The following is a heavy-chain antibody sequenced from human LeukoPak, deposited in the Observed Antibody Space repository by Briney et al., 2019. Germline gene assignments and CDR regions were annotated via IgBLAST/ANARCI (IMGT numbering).Heavy chain of an antibody. CDR2: IYYSGST. CDR3: ARDSPSPYAFDI. V-gene: IGHV4-59*12. CDR1: GGSISSYY. Sequence: SETLSLTCTVSGGSISSYYWSWIRQPPGKGLEWIGYIYYSGSTNYNPSLKSRVTISVDTSKNQISLKLSSVTAADTAVYYCARDSPSPYAFDIWGQGTMVTVSS. J-gene: IGHJ3*02.